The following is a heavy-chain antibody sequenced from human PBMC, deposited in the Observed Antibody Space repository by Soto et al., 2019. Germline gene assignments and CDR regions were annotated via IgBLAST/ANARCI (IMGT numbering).Heavy chain of an antibody. CDR3: TRAVGHFDY. J-gene: IGHJ4*02. CDR2: IWYDGSNK. Sequence: QVQLVESGGGVVQPGRSLRLSCAASGFDFSTYGMHWVRQAPGKGLEWVAVIWYDGSNKYYADSVRGRFIISRDNSKNTLFLQLNSLRAEDTAVYYCTRAVGHFDYWGQGTLVTVSS. V-gene: IGHV3-33*01. D-gene: IGHD1-26*01. CDR1: GFDFSTYG.